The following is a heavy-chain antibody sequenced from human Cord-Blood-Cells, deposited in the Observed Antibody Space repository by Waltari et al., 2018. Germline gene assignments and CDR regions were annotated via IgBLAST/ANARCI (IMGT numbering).Heavy chain of an antibody. Sequence: QVQLVQSGAEVKKPGSSVKVSCRASGGTCSSSAISWGGQAPGTGLEWMGGIIPIFDTANYAQKFQGRVTITADKSTNTAYMELSSLRSEDTAVYYCARDLEGGSGSYYYYYGMDVWGQGTTVTVSS. CDR1: GGTCSSSA. CDR3: ARDLEGGSGSYYYYYGMDV. CDR2: IIPIFDTA. D-gene: IGHD3-10*01. V-gene: IGHV1-69*06. J-gene: IGHJ6*02.